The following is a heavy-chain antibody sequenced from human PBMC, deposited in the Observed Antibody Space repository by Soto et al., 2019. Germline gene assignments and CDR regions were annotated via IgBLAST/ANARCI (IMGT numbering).Heavy chain of an antibody. Sequence: SETLSLTCTVSGDSISDYYWSWIRQPAGKGLEWIGRFYYSGNTKSNPSLKSRVTMSADTSKNQFSLSLRPATAADSAIYYCARMYNSGFYRPEGDYFFYGMDVWGQGTTVTVSS. CDR3: ARMYNSGFYRPEGDYFFYGMDV. D-gene: IGHD6-19*01. CDR2: FYYSGNT. CDR1: GDSISDYY. J-gene: IGHJ6*02. V-gene: IGHV4-4*07.